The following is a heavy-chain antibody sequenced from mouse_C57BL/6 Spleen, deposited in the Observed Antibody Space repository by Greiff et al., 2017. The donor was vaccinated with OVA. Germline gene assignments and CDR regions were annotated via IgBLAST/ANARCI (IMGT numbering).Heavy chain of an antibody. V-gene: IGHV1-50*01. CDR2: IDPSDSYT. J-gene: IGHJ1*03. CDR1: GYTFTSYW. Sequence: QVQPQQPGAELVKPGASVKLSCKASGYTFTSYWMQWVKQRPGQGLEWIGEIDPSDSYTNYNQKFKGKATLTVDTSSSTAYMQLSSLTSEDSAVYYCARSLGGNWYFDVWGTGTTVTVSS. CDR3: ARSLGGNWYFDV.